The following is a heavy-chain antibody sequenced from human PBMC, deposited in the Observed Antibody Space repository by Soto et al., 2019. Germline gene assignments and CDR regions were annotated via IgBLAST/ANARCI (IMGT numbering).Heavy chain of an antibody. Sequence: GESLKISCKGSGYSFTSYWISWVRQMPGKGLEWMGRIDPSDSYTNYSPSFQGHVTISADKSISTAYLQWSSLKASDTAMYYCARLVGMYYDILTGPNFDYWGQGTLVTVSS. D-gene: IGHD3-9*01. CDR2: IDPSDSYT. CDR3: ARLVGMYYDILTGPNFDY. J-gene: IGHJ4*02. V-gene: IGHV5-10-1*01. CDR1: GYSFTSYW.